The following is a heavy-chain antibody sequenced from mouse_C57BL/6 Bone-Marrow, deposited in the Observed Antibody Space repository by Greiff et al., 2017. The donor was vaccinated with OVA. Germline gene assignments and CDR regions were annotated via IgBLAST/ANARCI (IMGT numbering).Heavy chain of an antibody. D-gene: IGHD2-4*01. V-gene: IGHV1-18*01. J-gene: IGHJ3*01. CDR1: GYTFTDYN. CDR2: INSNNGGT. CDR3: ARGGYYDYDGGAGFAY. Sequence: VHVKQSGPELAKPGASVKIPCKASGYTFTDYNMDWVKQSHGKSLEWIGDINSNNGGTIYNQKFKGKATLTVDKSSSTADMELRSLTSEDTAVYYCARGGYYDYDGGAGFAYWGQGTLVTVSA.